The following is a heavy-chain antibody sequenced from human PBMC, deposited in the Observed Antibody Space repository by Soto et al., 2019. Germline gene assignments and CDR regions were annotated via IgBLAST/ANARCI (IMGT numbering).Heavy chain of an antibody. Sequence: QVQLQQWGAGLLNPSETLSLRCAVHGGSFSGYYWSWLRQPPGKGLEWIGEITQSGSPTCNPSLGSRVTISIDTSENQFSLRLTSVTAADTSVYYCARGRITMIRGGYFDFWGQGTLVNVSS. D-gene: IGHD3-10*01. V-gene: IGHV4-34*02. CDR2: ITQSGSP. CDR1: GGSFSGYY. J-gene: IGHJ4*02. CDR3: ARGRITMIRGGYFDF.